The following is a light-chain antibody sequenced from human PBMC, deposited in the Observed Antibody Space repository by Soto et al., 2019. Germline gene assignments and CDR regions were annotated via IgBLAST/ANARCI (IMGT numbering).Light chain of an antibody. Sequence: DIQMTQSPSSLSASVGDRVTITCRASQNISKYLNWYQRKPGKAPKLLIYAASTLQSGVPSRFSGSESGTEFTLTITSLQPEDFGDYICQQSYKTPFTFSPGTKVDIK. CDR3: QQSYKTPFT. CDR1: QNISKY. J-gene: IGKJ3*01. V-gene: IGKV1-39*01. CDR2: AAS.